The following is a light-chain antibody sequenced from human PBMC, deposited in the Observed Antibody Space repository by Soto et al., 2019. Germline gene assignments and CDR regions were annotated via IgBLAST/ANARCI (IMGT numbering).Light chain of an antibody. J-gene: IGLJ1*01. V-gene: IGLV1-44*01. CDR2: SND. CDR3: AAWDDSLSAYA. CDR1: RSNIGSNI. Sequence: QSVLTQPPSASGTPGQRVTISCSGTRSNIGSNIVNWYQQFPGTAPKLLIYSNDQWPSGVPHRFSGSKSGTSASLAISGLQSDDEADCFCAAWDDSLSAYAFGTGTKVTVL.